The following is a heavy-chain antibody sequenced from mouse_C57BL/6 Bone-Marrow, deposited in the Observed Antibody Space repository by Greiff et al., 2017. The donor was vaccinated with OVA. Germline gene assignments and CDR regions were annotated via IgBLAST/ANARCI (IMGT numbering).Heavy chain of an antibody. CDR1: GFTFSDYY. Sequence: EVQLMESEGGLVQPGSSMKLSCTASGFTFSDYYMAWVRQVPEKGLEWVANINSDGSSTYYLDSLKSRFIISIDNAKNILYLQMSSLKSEDTATYYCASYYYGSGGYFDYWGQGTTLTVSS. V-gene: IGHV5-16*01. J-gene: IGHJ2*01. CDR2: INSDGSST. D-gene: IGHD1-1*01. CDR3: ASYYYGSGGYFDY.